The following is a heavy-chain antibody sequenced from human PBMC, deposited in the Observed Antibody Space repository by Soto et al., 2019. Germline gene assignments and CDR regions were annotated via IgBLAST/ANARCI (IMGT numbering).Heavy chain of an antibody. J-gene: IGHJ5*02. CDR2: ISYDGSNT. CDR1: GFTFSGYG. CDR3: AKDSPDGGNLPGGFDP. Sequence: QVQLVESGGGVVQPGRSLRLSCAASGFTFSGYGMHWVRQAPGKGLEWVAVISYDGSNTYYADSVKGRFTISRDNSKNTLELQMNSLRAEDTAVYYCAKDSPDGGNLPGGFDPWGQGTLVTVSS. D-gene: IGHD7-27*01. V-gene: IGHV3-30*18.